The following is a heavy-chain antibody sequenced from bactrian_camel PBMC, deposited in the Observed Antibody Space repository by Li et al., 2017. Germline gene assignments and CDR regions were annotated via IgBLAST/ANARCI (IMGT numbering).Heavy chain of an antibody. D-gene: IGHD1*01. CDR1: GYTYDTYC. Sequence: HVQLVESGGGSVQAGGSLRLSCAARGYTYDTYCMGWFRRPPGKEREGIAVIDSDGDTAYAESLKDRFTISVDNAENTAYLQLNRLTTEDTAMYYCQINDRQRGRGTQVTVS. V-gene: IGHV3S55*01. CDR3: QINDRQ. J-gene: IGHJ4*01. CDR2: IDSDGDT.